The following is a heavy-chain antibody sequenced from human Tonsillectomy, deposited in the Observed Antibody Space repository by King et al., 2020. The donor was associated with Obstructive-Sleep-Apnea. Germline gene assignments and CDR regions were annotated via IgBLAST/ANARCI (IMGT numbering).Heavy chain of an antibody. CDR2: IYYSGIT. Sequence: QLQESGPGLVKPSQTLSLNCTLSDGSISTGDFYWSWIRQPPGKGLEWIGYIYYSGITYYNPSLKSRVTISVDTSTNQFSLTLSSVTAADTAVYYCARRRQHFDWSQPFDIWGQGTMVTVSS. V-gene: IGHV4-30-4*01. CDR3: ARRRQHFDWSQPFDI. J-gene: IGHJ3*02. CDR1: DGSISTGDFY. D-gene: IGHD3-9*01.